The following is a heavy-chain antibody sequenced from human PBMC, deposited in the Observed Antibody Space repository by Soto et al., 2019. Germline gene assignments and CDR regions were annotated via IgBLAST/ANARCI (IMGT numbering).Heavy chain of an antibody. Sequence: SESLSPTWTLSGGSISSYYWSWIRPPPGKGLEWIGHILYSGSTNYNPSPKTQGPIPVDTSKNQPSLNLTSVTAAAPPVFSVGRDQYYYGSGSYYTRWFAPWGQGTLVTVSS. CDR1: GGSISSYY. CDR2: ILYSGST. V-gene: IGHV4-59*01. J-gene: IGHJ5*02. CDR3: GRDQYYYGSGSYYTRWFAP. D-gene: IGHD3-10*01.